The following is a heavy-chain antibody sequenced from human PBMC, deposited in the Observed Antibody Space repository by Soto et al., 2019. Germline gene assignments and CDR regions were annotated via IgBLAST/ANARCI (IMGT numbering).Heavy chain of an antibody. Sequence: GGSLRLSCAASGFTFSTYGMTWVRQAPGKGLEWVSSISDSGTNTYYADSVKGRFTIFRDNSKNTLELQMNSLRAEDTAIYYCAKVGPSNIVTYYFDYWGQGALVTVSS. CDR2: ISDSGTNT. CDR1: GFTFSTYG. CDR3: AKVGPSNIVTYYFDY. J-gene: IGHJ4*02. V-gene: IGHV3-23*01. D-gene: IGHD2-21*01.